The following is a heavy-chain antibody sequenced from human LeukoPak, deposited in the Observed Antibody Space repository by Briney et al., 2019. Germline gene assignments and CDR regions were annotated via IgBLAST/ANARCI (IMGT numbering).Heavy chain of an antibody. CDR3: ARLRRAGWFDP. D-gene: IGHD3-10*01. Sequence: PSETLSLTCTVSGGSISSYYWSWIRQPPGKGLEWIGYIYYSGSTNYNPSLKSRVTISVDTSKNQFSLKLSSVTAADTAVYYCARLRRAGWFDPWGQGTLVTVSS. CDR1: GGSISSYY. V-gene: IGHV4-59*01. CDR2: IYYSGST. J-gene: IGHJ5*02.